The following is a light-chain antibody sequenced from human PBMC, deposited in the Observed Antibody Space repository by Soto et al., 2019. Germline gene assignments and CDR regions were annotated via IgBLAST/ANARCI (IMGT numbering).Light chain of an antibody. CDR2: AAS. CDR3: HQVNSYPFT. V-gene: IGKV1-9*01. CDR1: QGISSY. Sequence: DIQLTQSPSFLSAYVVDRVTITCRASQGISSYLAWYQQKPGKGPKLLIYAASTLHSGVPSRFSGSGFGTEFTLTISSFQPEYFATYFCHQVNSYPFTFGGGTKVDIK. J-gene: IGKJ4*01.